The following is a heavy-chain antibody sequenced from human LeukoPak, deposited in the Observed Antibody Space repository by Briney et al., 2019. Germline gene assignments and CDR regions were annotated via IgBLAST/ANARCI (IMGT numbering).Heavy chain of an antibody. D-gene: IGHD3-10*01. J-gene: IGHJ4*02. CDR3: ARRARSFFYGSGSYKSPLYYFDS. Sequence: PSETLSLTCTVSGGSLSTYYWSWIRQPPGKGLEWIGFISDSGTTNFNPSLGSRVTLSVDKSKNQFSLQLYSVTDADTALYYCARRARSFFYGSGSYKSPLYYFDSWGQGTLVTVSS. CDR2: ISDSGTT. CDR1: GGSLSTYY. V-gene: IGHV4-59*12.